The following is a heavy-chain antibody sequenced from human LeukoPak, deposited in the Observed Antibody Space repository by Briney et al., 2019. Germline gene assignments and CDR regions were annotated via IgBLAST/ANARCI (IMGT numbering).Heavy chain of an antibody. J-gene: IGHJ6*03. CDR3: ARDKNNDYVGRSNQNYMAF. CDR1: GFIFSNYE. D-gene: IGHD3-16*02. Sequence: GGSLRLSCAASGFIFSNYEMNWVRQAPGKGLEWISYISSSGSTIYYADSVKGRFTISRDNAKNSLYLQMNSLRAEDTASYYCARDKNNDYVGRSNQNYMAFWGNGPTVTVSS. CDR2: ISSSGSTI. V-gene: IGHV3-48*03.